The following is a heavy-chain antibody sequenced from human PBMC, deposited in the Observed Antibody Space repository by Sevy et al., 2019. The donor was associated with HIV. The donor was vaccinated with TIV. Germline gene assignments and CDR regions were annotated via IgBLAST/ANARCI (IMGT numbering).Heavy chain of an antibody. CDR3: AKERLDYGGNGFDY. J-gene: IGHJ4*02. D-gene: IGHD4-17*01. CDR1: GFTFSSYG. CDR2: ISYDGSNK. V-gene: IGHV3-30*18. Sequence: GGSLRLSCAASGFTFSSYGMHWVRQAPGKGLEWVAVISYDGSNKYYADSVKGRFTISRDNSKNTLYLQMNSLRAEDTAVYYCAKERLDYGGNGFDYWGQGTLVTVSS.